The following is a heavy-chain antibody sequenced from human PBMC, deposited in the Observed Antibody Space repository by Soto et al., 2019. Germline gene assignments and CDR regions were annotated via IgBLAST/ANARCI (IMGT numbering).Heavy chain of an antibody. CDR3: ARDKGDYCADY. D-gene: IGHD4-17*01. Sequence: SETLSLTCTVSGGSISRYYWSWIRQPTGKGLEWIGYIYYSGSTNYNPSLKSRVTISVDTSKNQFSLKLSSVTAADTAVYYCARDKGDYCADYWGQGTLLTVSS. J-gene: IGHJ4*02. CDR1: GGSISRYY. V-gene: IGHV4-59*01. CDR2: IYYSGST.